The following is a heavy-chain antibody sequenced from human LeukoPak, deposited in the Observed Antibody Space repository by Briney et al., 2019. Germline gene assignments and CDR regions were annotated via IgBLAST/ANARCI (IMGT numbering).Heavy chain of an antibody. CDR3: AKVFTGSYLYYFDY. D-gene: IGHD1-26*01. CDR1: GFTFSDYY. CDR2: ISSSGSTI. V-gene: IGHV3-11*01. Sequence: GGSLRLSCAASGFTFSDYYMSWIRQAPGKGLEWVSYISSSGSTIYYADSVKGRFTISRDNAKNSLYLQMNSLRAKDTAVYYCAKVFTGSYLYYFDYWGQGTLVTVSS. J-gene: IGHJ4*02.